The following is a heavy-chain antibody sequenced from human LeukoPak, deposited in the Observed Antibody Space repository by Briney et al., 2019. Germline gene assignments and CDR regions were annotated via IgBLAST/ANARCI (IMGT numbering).Heavy chain of an antibody. Sequence: SETLSLTCTVSGGSISSSSYYWGWIRQPPGKGLEWIGYISYSGTTNYNPSLKSRVTISVDTSKNQFSLKLSSVTAADTAVYYCTRGNTYWYYDLWGRGTLVTVSS. V-gene: IGHV4-61*05. CDR3: TRGNTYWYYDL. CDR1: GGSISSSSYY. D-gene: IGHD2/OR15-2a*01. J-gene: IGHJ2*01. CDR2: ISYSGTT.